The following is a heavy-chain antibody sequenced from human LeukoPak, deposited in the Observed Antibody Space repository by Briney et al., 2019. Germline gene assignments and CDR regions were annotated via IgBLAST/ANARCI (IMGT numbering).Heavy chain of an antibody. J-gene: IGHJ4*02. CDR3: ARSYDILTGYYSLGY. Sequence: ASVKVSCKASGYTFTSYDINWVRQATGQGLEWMGWMNPNSGNTGYARKFQGRVTMTRNTSISTAYMELSSLRSEDTAVYYCARSYDILTGYYSLGYWGQGTLVTVSS. D-gene: IGHD3-9*01. V-gene: IGHV1-8*01. CDR2: MNPNSGNT. CDR1: GYTFTSYD.